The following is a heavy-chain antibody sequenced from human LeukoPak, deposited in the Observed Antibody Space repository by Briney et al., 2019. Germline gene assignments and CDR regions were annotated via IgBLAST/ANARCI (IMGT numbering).Heavy chain of an antibody. CDR2: IYTSGST. CDR1: GGSISSYY. D-gene: IGHD3-10*01. J-gene: IGHJ3*02. V-gene: IGHV4-4*07. CDR3: TKSDGYGLIRI. Sequence: PSETLSLTCTVSGGSISSYYWSWIRQPAGRGLEWIGRIYTSGSTNYNPSLKSRVTMSVDTSKNQFSLKVISMTAADTAAYYCTKSDGYGLIRICGRGTMVTVSS.